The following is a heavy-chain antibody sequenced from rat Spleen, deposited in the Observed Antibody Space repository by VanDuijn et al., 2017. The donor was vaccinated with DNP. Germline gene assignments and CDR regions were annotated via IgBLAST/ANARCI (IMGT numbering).Heavy chain of an antibody. CDR2: ISASGTRT. V-gene: IGHV5-27*01. CDR1: GFTFSAYY. Sequence: EVQLVESGGGLVQPGRSLKLSCAASGFTFSAYYMAWVRQAPAKGLEWVAYISASGTRTFYRDSVKGRFTISRDNAKSSLYLQMDSLRAEDTATYYCTTDGDDWGQGVMVAVSS. CDR3: TTDGDD. J-gene: IGHJ2*01.